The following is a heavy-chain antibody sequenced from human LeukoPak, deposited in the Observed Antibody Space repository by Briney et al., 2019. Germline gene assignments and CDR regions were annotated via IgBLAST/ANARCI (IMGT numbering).Heavy chain of an antibody. D-gene: IGHD6-19*01. CDR1: GFSFSDYE. CDR2: ISSSGSTI. Sequence: GGSLRLSCAASGFSFSDYEMNWVCQAPGKGLEWVSYISSSGSTIYYADSVKGRFTISRDNAKNSLYLQMNSLRAEDTAVYYCARRSSGWHYYFDYWGHGTLVTVSS. J-gene: IGHJ4*01. V-gene: IGHV3-48*03. CDR3: ARRSSGWHYYFDY.